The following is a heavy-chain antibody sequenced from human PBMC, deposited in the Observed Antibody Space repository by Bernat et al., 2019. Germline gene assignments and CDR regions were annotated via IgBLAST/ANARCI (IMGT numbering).Heavy chain of an antibody. D-gene: IGHD5-24*01. J-gene: IGHJ4*02. CDR2: ISYDGSNK. V-gene: IGHV3-30*18. CDR1: GFTFSSYG. CDR3: AKDRERWLPDY. Sequence: QVQLVESGGGVVQPGRSLRLSCVASGFTFSSYGMHWVRQAPGKGLEWVAVISYDGSNKYYADSVKGRFTISRDNSKNTLYLQMNSLRAEDTAVYYCAKDRERWLPDYWGQGTLVTVSS.